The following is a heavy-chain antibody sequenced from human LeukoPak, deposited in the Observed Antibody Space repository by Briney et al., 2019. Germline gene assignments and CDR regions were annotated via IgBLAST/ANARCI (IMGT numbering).Heavy chain of an antibody. J-gene: IGHJ3*02. CDR3: AREPDIVVVPAAIAAFDI. CDR1: GFTFSSYS. Sequence: PGGSLRLSCAASGFTFSSYSMNWVRQAPGKGLEWVSYISSSSSTIYYADSVKGRFTISRDNAKNSLYLQMNSLRAEDTAVYYCAREPDIVVVPAAIAAFDIWGQGTMVTVSS. CDR2: ISSSSSTI. V-gene: IGHV3-48*01. D-gene: IGHD2-2*02.